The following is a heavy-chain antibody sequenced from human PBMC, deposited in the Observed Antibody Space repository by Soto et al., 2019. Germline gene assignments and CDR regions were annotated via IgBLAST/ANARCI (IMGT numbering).Heavy chain of an antibody. D-gene: IGHD3-3*01. V-gene: IGHV3-21*01. CDR2: ISSSSSYI. J-gene: IGHJ6*02. CDR3: ARDHAYYDFWSGYQVYYYYGMDV. Sequence: EVQLVESGGGLVKPGGSLRLSCAASGFTFSSYSMNWVRQAPGKGLEWVSSISSSSSYIYYADSVKGRFTISRDNANNSLYLQMNSLRAEDTAVYYCARDHAYYDFWSGYQVYYYYGMDVWGQGTTVTVSS. CDR1: GFTFSSYS.